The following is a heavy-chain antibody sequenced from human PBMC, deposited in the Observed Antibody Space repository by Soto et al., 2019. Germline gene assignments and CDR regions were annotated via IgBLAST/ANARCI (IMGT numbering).Heavy chain of an antibody. CDR2: VTSSSSSM. J-gene: IGHJ4*01. Sequence: EVQLVESGGGLVKPGGSLRLSCAASGFTFNSYSMNWVRQAPGTGLEWVSYVTSSSSSMLYAASVKARFTISRDDAKDSLLVQMNSLRADDSAAYYCAGEDDCAGSGYECDNWGHGTRVTVAS. CDR1: GFTFNSYS. CDR3: AGEDDCAGSGYECDN. V-gene: IGHV3-21*02. D-gene: IGHD3-22*01.